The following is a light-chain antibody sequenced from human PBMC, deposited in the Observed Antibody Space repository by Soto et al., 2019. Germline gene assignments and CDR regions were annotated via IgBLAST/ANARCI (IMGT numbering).Light chain of an antibody. V-gene: IGKV3-20*01. J-gene: IGKJ4*01. CDR1: QSVDSST. CDR3: QHFDDSLT. CDR2: GAS. Sequence: EVVLTQSLGTLSLSPGERATLSCRASQSVDSSTLAWYQQKPGQAPRLLISGASKRATGTPDWFSGSGSGTDFTLTSSRLEPEDFAVYYCQHFDDSLTFGGGTKVEIK.